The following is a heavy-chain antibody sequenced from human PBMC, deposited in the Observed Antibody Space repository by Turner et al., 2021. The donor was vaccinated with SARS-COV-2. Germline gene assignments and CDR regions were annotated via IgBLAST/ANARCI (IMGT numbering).Heavy chain of an antibody. CDR1: GFTFSNYA. CDR3: AKRDFADSNGYAPLFDY. V-gene: IGHV3-23*01. CDR2: ISCSSFTT. Sequence: EVQLLESGGGLVQPGGSLRLSCSASGFTFSNYAMTWVRQTPGQGLEWVSGISCSSFTTYYADPAKGRFTISRDNAKNTLYLQMNSLRVEDTAVYYCAKRDFADSNGYAPLFDYWGQGTLVTVSS. D-gene: IGHD3-22*01. J-gene: IGHJ4*02.